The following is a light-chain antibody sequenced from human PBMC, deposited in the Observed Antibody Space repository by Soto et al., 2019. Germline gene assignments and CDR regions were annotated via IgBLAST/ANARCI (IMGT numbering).Light chain of an antibody. CDR1: SSDVGGYNY. V-gene: IGLV2-14*01. CDR3: RSYTSSSTLYV. CDR2: DVS. Sequence: QSALTQPASVSGSPGQSITISCTGTSSDVGGYNYVSWYQQYPGKAPKLMIYDVSNRPSGISNRFSGSKSGNTASLTISGLQAEDEADYYCRSYTSSSTLYVFGTGTKVTVL. J-gene: IGLJ1*01.